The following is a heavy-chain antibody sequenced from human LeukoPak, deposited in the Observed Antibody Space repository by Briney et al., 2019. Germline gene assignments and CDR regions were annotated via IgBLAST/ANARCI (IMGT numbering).Heavy chain of an antibody. J-gene: IGHJ4*02. CDR2: IKQDGSEK. Sequence: PGGSLRLSCAASGFTFSSYWMRWVRQAPGKGLEWVAKIKQDGSEKYYVDSVKGRFTISRDNAKNSLYLQMNSLRAEDTAVYYCARDPFCSTSCPSYYFDYWGQGTLVTVSS. CDR3: ARDPFCSTSCPSYYFDY. D-gene: IGHD2-2*01. CDR1: GFTFSSYW. V-gene: IGHV3-7*01.